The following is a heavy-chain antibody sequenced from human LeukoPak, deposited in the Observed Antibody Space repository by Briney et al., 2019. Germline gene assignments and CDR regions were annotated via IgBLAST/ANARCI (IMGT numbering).Heavy chain of an antibody. CDR3: AKTQWLAPYNWFDP. D-gene: IGHD6-19*01. V-gene: IGHV3-23*01. Sequence: PGGSLRLSCAASGFTFSSYAMSWVRQAPGKGLEWVSAISGSGGSTYYADSVKGRPTISRDNSKNTLYLQMNSLRAEDTAVYYCAKTQWLAPYNWFDPWGQGTLVTVSS. J-gene: IGHJ5*02. CDR2: ISGSGGST. CDR1: GFTFSSYA.